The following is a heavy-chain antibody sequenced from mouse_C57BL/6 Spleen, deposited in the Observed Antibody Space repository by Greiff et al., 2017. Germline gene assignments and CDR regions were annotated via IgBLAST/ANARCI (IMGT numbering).Heavy chain of an antibody. Sequence: VQLKESGPELVKPGASVKISCKASGYSFTDYNMNWVKQSNGKSLEWIGVINPNYGTTSYNQKFKGKATLTVDKSSRTAYLQLTSLTSEDSAVYSCASGAYGNSDVGYYVDYWGQGTTLTVSS. CDR2: INPNYGTT. D-gene: IGHD1-1*01. CDR1: GYSFTDYN. V-gene: IGHV1-39*01. J-gene: IGHJ2*01. CDR3: ASGAYGNSDVGYYVDY.